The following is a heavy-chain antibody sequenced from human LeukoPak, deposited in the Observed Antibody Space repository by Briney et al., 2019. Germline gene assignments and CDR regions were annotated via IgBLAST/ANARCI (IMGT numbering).Heavy chain of an antibody. CDR1: GFMFRDAA. J-gene: IGHJ3*01. CDR3: ARDIELST. CDR2: IASSGLNT. V-gene: IGHV3-23*01. Sequence: PGGSLGLSCAASGFMFRDAAMTWVRQAPGKGLEWVSLIASSGLNTYCADSVKGRFTISRDNSKNTVSLQINSLRVEDTAIYYCARDIELSTWGLGTLVTVSS. D-gene: IGHD5-12*01.